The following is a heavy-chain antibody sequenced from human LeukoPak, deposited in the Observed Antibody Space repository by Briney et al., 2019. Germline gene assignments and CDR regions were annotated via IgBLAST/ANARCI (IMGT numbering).Heavy chain of an antibody. Sequence: PSETLSLTCTVSGYSISSGYYWGWIRQPPGKGLEWIGYIYYSGSTNYNPSLKSRVTISVDTSKNQFSLKLSSVTAADTAVYYCARGGSSSWYYYYMDVWGKGTTVTVSS. V-gene: IGHV4-61*01. CDR2: IYYSGST. D-gene: IGHD6-13*01. J-gene: IGHJ6*03. CDR3: ARGGSSSWYYYYMDV. CDR1: GYSISSGYY.